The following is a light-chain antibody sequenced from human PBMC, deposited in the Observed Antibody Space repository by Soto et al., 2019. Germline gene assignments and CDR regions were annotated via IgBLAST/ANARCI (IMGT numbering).Light chain of an antibody. V-gene: IGLV2-14*02. CDR3: AAWDDSLSGYV. CDR2: EGN. CDR1: IKEGGNYYL. J-gene: IGLJ1*01. Sequence: QSVLTQAASVSGSPGQSVTISCSGIIKEGGNYYLVSWFQQYPGKAPKVIIFEGNKRPSGVSPRFSGSMSGSTASLTISGLQAEDEADYYCAAWDDSLSGYVFGTGTKLTVL.